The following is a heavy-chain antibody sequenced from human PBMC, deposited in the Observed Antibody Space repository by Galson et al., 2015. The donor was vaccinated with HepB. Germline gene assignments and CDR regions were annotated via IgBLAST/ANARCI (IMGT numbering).Heavy chain of an antibody. Sequence: SVKVSCKASGYTFTSYAMHWVRQAPGQRLEWMGWINAGNGNTKYSQKFQGRVTITRDTSASTAYMELSSLRSEDTAVYYCARDHKGGITNFGVVTPGLGMDVWGQGTTVTVSS. CDR3: ARDHKGGITNFGVVTPGLGMDV. D-gene: IGHD3-3*01. J-gene: IGHJ6*02. CDR1: GYTFTSYA. V-gene: IGHV1-3*01. CDR2: INAGNGNT.